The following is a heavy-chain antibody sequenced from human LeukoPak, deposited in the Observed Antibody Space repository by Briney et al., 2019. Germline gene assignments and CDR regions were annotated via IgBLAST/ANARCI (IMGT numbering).Heavy chain of an antibody. J-gene: IGHJ5*02. CDR3: ARRDYGGSNWFDP. CDR1: GDSISSNNW. D-gene: IGHD4-23*01. Sequence: SETLSLTCAVSGDSISSNNWWGWIRQPPGKGLEWIGSIYYSGSTYYNPSLKSRVTISVDTSKNQFSLKLSSVTAADTAVYYCARRDYGGSNWFDPWGQGTLVTVSS. V-gene: IGHV4-39*01. CDR2: IYYSGST.